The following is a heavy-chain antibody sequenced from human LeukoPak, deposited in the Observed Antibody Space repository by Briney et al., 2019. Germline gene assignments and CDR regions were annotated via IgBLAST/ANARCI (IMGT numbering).Heavy chain of an antibody. J-gene: IGHJ4*02. CDR2: IWYDGSSK. Sequence: GRSLRLSCAASGFGMHWVRQAPGKGLEWVAIIWYDGSSKYYSDSVKGRFTISRGNSKNTLYLQMNSLRAEDTAVYYCARDLMGEDNYWGQGTLVTVSS. D-gene: IGHD1-26*01. CDR1: GFG. V-gene: IGHV3-33*01. CDR3: ARDLMGEDNY.